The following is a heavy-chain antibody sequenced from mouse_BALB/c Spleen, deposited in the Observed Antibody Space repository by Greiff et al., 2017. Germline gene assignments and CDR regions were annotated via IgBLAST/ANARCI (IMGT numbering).Heavy chain of an antibody. Sequence: ESGPGLVKPSQSLSLTCTVTGYSITSYYAWNWIRQFPGNQLEWMGYISYSGSTSYNPSLKSRISITRDTSKNQFFLQLNSVTTEDTATYYCARSYGNYDAMDYWGQGTSVTVSS. CDR1: GYSITSYYA. V-gene: IGHV3-2*02. CDR3: ARSYGNYDAMDY. D-gene: IGHD2-1*01. J-gene: IGHJ4*01. CDR2: ISYSGST.